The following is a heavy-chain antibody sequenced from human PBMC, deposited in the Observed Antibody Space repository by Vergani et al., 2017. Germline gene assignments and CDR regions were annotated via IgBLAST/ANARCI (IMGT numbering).Heavy chain of an antibody. J-gene: IGHJ6*03. CDR3: AAAPDSWRKKIYDYYMDV. Sequence: QMQLVQSGPEVKKPGTSVKVSCKASGFTFTSSAVQWVRQARGQRLEWIGWIVVGSGNTNYDQKFQERVTITRDMSTSTADMELSSLRSEDTAVDYCAAAPDSWRKKIYDYYMDVWGKGTTVTVSS. D-gene: IGHD1-14*01. CDR2: IVVGSGNT. CDR1: GFTFTSSA. V-gene: IGHV1-58*01.